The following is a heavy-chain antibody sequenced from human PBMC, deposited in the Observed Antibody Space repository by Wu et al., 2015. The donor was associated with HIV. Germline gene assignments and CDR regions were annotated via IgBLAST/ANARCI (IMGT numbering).Heavy chain of an antibody. V-gene: IGHV1-69*13. CDR3: ARGSILEMSTASFYYYVMDV. Sequence: QVQLVQSGPEMKKPGSSVKVSCKASGGTFRNHAVSWVRQALGQGLEWMGRIIPISGTANYAQRFQGRVTITADKPTNTAYMGLSSLRSDDTAVYYCARGSILEMSTASFYYYVMDVWGQGTTVTVSS. CDR2: IIPISGTA. D-gene: IGHD1-26*01. CDR1: GGTFRNHA. J-gene: IGHJ6*02.